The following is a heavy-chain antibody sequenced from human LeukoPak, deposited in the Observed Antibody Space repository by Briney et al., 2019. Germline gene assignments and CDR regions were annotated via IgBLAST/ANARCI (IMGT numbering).Heavy chain of an antibody. J-gene: IGHJ4*02. CDR2: IYHSGST. CDR3: ASLVGGIRFLERLSTLEDMWGVFDY. V-gene: IGHV4-38-2*01. Sequence: KPSETLSLTCAVSGYSISSGYYWGWIRQPPGKGLEWIGSIYHSGSTYYNPSLKSRVTISVDTSKNQFSLKLSSVTAADTAVYYCASLVGGIRFLERLSTLEDMWGVFDYWGQGTLVTVSS. CDR1: GYSISSGYY. D-gene: IGHD3-3*01.